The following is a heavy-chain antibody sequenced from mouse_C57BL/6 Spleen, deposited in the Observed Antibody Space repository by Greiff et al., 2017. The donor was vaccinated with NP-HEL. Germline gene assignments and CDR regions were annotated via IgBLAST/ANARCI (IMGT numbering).Heavy chain of an antibody. CDR2: IYPGDGDT. CDR3: ARSPITTVVAPFDY. V-gene: IGHV1-82*01. CDR1: GYAFSSSW. Sequence: VQLQQSGPELVKPGASVKISCKASGYAFSSSWMNWVKQRPGKGLEWIGRIYPGDGDTNYNGKFKGKATLTADKSSSTAYMQLSSLTSEDSAVYFCARSPITTVVAPFDYWGQGTTLTVSS. D-gene: IGHD1-1*01. J-gene: IGHJ2*01.